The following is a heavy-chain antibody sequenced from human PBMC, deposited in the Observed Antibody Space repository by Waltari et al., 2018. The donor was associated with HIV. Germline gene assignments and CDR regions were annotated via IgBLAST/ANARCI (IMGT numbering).Heavy chain of an antibody. CDR3: AKAPHHYDSSGPVY. J-gene: IGHJ4*02. CDR1: GFTFSTCG. V-gene: IGHV3-30*02. CDR2: IRYDGTNK. D-gene: IGHD3-22*01. Sequence: QVQLVESGGGVVQPGGSLRLSCRASGFTFSTCGMYWVRQAPGKGLQWVAFIRYDGTNKYYADSVKGRFIISRDNSKNTLSLQMHSLRAEDTAVYYCAKAPHHYDSSGPVYWGQGTLVTVSS.